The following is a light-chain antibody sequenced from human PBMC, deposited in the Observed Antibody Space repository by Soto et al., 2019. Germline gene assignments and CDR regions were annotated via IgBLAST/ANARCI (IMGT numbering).Light chain of an antibody. V-gene: IGLV2-14*03. CDR3: XXXXXXXXXX. CDR2: DVS. J-gene: IGLJ1*01. Sequence: QSVLTQPASVSGSPGQSITISCTGTSSDVGGYNYVSWYQQQHPGKAPKLLIFDVSNRPSGVSNRFSGSKSANTASLTISGLQXEDEAXXXXXXXXXXXXXXXGTGT. CDR1: SSDVGGYNY.